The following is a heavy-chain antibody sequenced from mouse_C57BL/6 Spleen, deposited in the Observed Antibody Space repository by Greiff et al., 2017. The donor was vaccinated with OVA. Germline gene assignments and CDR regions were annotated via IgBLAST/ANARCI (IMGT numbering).Heavy chain of an antibody. CDR2: IWWDGDK. J-gene: IGHJ3*01. D-gene: IGHD2-12*01. CDR1: GFSLSTFGMG. Sequence: QVTLKASGPGILQPSQTLSLTCSFSGFSLSTFGMGVGWIRQPSGKGLEWLAHIWWDGDKYYNPALKRRLTITKDTSKTQVFLRIATVDTAETATYSCARIGELYQLGFAYWGQGTLVTVSA. CDR3: ARIGELYQLGFAY. V-gene: IGHV8-8*01.